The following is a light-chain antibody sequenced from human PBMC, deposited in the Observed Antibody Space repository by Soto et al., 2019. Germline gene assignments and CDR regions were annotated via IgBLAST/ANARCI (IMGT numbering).Light chain of an antibody. J-gene: IGKJ3*01. CDR1: QGISSY. Sequence: AIRMTQSPSSFSASTGDRVTITCRASQGISSYLAWYQQKPGKAPKLLIYAASTFQSGVPSRFSGSGSGTDFTLTISCLQSEDLATYYCQQYYSYPRTFGPGTKVDIK. CDR2: AAS. V-gene: IGKV1-8*01. CDR3: QQYYSYPRT.